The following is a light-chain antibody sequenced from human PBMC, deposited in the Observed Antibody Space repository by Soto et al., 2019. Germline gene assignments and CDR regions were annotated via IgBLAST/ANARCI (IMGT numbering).Light chain of an antibody. CDR1: QTISSW. V-gene: IGKV1-39*01. CDR3: QQSDSTPYP. CDR2: DAS. Sequence: DIQMTLSPSTLSGSVGARVPITCRASQTISSWLAWYQQKPGKAPRLLIYDASSLLSGVPSRFSGSGSGTDFTLTIASLQPEDFSTYYCQQSDSTPYPFGQGTKVDI. J-gene: IGKJ2*01.